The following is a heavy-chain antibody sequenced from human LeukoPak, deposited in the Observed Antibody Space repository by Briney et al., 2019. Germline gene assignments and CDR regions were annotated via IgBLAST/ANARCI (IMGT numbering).Heavy chain of an antibody. CDR1: GGSISSYY. CDR2: IYYSGNT. J-gene: IGHJ6*02. V-gene: IGHV4-59*01. D-gene: IGHD6-13*01. Sequence: SETLSLTCTVSGGSISSYYWSWIRQPPGKGLEWIGYIYYSGNTNYNPSLKSRVTISVDTSKDQFSLKLSSVTAADTAVYYCASLGSSWHDYGMDVWGQGTTVIVSS. CDR3: ASLGSSWHDYGMDV.